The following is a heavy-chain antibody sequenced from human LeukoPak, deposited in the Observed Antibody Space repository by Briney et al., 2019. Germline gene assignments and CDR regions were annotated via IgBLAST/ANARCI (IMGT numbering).Heavy chain of an antibody. Sequence: GESLKISCKGSGYSFTSYWIGWVRQMPGKGLEWMGIIYPGDSDTRYSPSFQGQVTISADKSISTAYLQWSSLKASDTAMYYCARTLVVVAAMSAYWFDPWGQGTLVTVSS. CDR3: ARTLVVVAAMSAYWFDP. J-gene: IGHJ5*02. CDR2: IYPGDSDT. V-gene: IGHV5-51*01. CDR1: GYSFTSYW. D-gene: IGHD2-15*01.